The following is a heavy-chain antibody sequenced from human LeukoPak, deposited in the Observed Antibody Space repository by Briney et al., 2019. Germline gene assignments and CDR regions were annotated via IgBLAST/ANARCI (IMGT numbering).Heavy chain of an antibody. Sequence: SETLSLTCTVSGGSISSYYWSWIRQPPGKGLEWIGYIYYSGSTNYNPSLKSRVTISVDTSKNQFSLKLSSVTAADTAVYYCARSQGWPQIGVDYWGQGTLVTVSS. CDR3: ARSQGWPQIGVDY. J-gene: IGHJ4*02. D-gene: IGHD3-10*01. V-gene: IGHV4-59*01. CDR2: IYYSGST. CDR1: GGSISSYY.